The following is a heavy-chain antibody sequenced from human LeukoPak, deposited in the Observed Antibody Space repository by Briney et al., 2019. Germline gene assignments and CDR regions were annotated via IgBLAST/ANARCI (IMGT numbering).Heavy chain of an antibody. Sequence: GGSLRLSCAASGFTFNSYGIHWVRQAPGKGLEWVAFIRYDGSSKHYVDSVKGRFTISRDNSKNTLYLQMNSLRAEDTAVYFCAKGSGWEASYFYYYMDVWGKGTTVTVSS. CDR2: IRYDGSSK. V-gene: IGHV3-30*02. CDR1: GFTFNSYG. D-gene: IGHD1-26*01. CDR3: AKGSGWEASYFYYYMDV. J-gene: IGHJ6*03.